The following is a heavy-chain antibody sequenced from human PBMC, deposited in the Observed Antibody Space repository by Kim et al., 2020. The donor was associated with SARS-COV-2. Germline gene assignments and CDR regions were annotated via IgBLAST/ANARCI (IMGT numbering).Heavy chain of an antibody. J-gene: IGHJ6*01. CDR2: IWYDGSNT. D-gene: IGHD6-13*01. V-gene: IGHV3-33*01. CDR1: GFTFSSYG. Sequence: GGSLRLSCAASGFTFSSYGMNWVRQAPGKGLEWVAAIWYDGSNTYYADSVKGRFTISRDNSKNTLYLQMNSLRAEDTAVYYCASDRVASSISWYDYYY. CDR3: ASDRVASSISWYDYYY.